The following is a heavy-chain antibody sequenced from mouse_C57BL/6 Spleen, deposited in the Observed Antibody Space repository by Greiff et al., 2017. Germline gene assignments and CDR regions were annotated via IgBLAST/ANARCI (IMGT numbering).Heavy chain of an antibody. Sequence: VQLQQSGAELVRPGTSVKVSCKASGYAFTNYLIEWVKQRPGQGLEWIGVLNPGSGGTNYNEKFKGKATLTADKSSSTAYMQLSSLTSEDSAVYFCARSHYAMDYWGQGTSVTVSS. J-gene: IGHJ4*01. CDR2: LNPGSGGT. CDR1: GYAFTNYL. CDR3: ARSHYAMDY. V-gene: IGHV1-54*01.